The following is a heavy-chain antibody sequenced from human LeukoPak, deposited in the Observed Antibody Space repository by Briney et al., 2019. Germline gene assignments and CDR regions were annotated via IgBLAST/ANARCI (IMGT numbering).Heavy chain of an antibody. Sequence: SETLSLTCSVSGDSISSRNWWTWVRQTPEKGLEWIGEIFHTGSTNYNPSVEGRVTISIDKSRNHFSLMLTSVTAADTALYYCARGMWFDTLFSAFDVWGQGTMVSVSS. CDR3: ARGMWFDTLFSAFDV. CDR2: IFHTGST. V-gene: IGHV4-4*02. CDR1: GDSISSRNW. J-gene: IGHJ3*01. D-gene: IGHD3-10*01.